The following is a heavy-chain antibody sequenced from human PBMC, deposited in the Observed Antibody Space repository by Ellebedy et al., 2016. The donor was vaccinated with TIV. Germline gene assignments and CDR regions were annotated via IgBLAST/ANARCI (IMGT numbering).Heavy chain of an antibody. V-gene: IGHV4-4*02. J-gene: IGHJ4*02. Sequence: SETLSLTXAVSGGSISTDSWWSWVRQSPGKGLEWIGEIYHSGDTNFNPSLKSRVTISLNKSKNQFSLRLTSVTAADTAVYFYAKLDCLFEGDCRWGQGTLVTVSS. CDR2: IYHSGDT. CDR3: AKLDCLFEGDCR. CDR1: GGSISTDSW. D-gene: IGHD3/OR15-3a*01.